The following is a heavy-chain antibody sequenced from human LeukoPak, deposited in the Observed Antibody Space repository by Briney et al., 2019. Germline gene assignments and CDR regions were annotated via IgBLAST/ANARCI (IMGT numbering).Heavy chain of an antibody. CDR3: ARESMFGD. D-gene: IGHD3-16*01. CDR1: GFTFSDYY. CDR2: IISSVSTI. J-gene: IGHJ4*02. V-gene: IGHV3-11*04. Sequence: KPGGSLRLSCAASGFTFSDYYTSWIRQAPGKGLEWVSYIISSVSTIYYTDSVKGRFTISRHNGKQSVYLQRNSLRAEDTAVYYGARESMFGDWGQGTLVTVSS.